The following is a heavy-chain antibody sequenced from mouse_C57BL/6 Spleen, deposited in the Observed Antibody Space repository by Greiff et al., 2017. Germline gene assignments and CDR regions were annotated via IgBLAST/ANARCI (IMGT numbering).Heavy chain of an antibody. D-gene: IGHD2-1*01. J-gene: IGHJ4*01. V-gene: IGHV5-17*01. CDR2: ISSGSSTI. CDR3: ARVDYGKGYARDY. Sequence: EVMLVESGGGLVKPGGSLKLSCAASGFTFSDYGMHWVRQAPEKGLEWVAYISSGSSTIYYADTVKGRFTISRDNAKNTLFLQMTSLWSEDTAMYYCARVDYGKGYARDYWVQGTSVTVSS. CDR1: GFTFSDYG.